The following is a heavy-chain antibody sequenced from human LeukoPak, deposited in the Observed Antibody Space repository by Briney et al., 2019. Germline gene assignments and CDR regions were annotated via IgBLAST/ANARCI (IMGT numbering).Heavy chain of an antibody. CDR3: AGGSLGYFFDC. J-gene: IGHJ4*02. CDR2: IFYSGST. Sequence: SENLSLTCNVSGGSISGGGSYWSWIRQHPGKGLEWIGYIFYSGSTYYNPSLNSRVTMSQDTSNNHFPLKMTSVTAADTDVDYCAGGSLGYFFDCWGQGTLVTVSS. D-gene: IGHD2-2*03. V-gene: IGHV4-31*03. CDR1: GGSISGGGSY.